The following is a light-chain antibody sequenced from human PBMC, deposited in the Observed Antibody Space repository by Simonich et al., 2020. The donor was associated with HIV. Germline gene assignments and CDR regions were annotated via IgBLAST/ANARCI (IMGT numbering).Light chain of an antibody. CDR1: SGNIASNY. CDR2: EDD. V-gene: IGLV6-57*01. J-gene: IGLJ3*02. Sequence: NFMLTQPHSVSESPGKTVTISCTRTSGNIASNYVQWYQQRPGSSPTTEIYEDDQSPSGVPDRFSGSIDSSSNSASLTISGLKTEDEADYYCQSYDSSNWVFGGGTKLTVL. CDR3: QSYDSSNWV.